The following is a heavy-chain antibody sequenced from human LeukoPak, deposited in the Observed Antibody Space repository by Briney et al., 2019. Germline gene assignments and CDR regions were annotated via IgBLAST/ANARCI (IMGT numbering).Heavy chain of an antibody. J-gene: IGHJ4*02. D-gene: IGHD3-16*02. Sequence: SVKVFCKASGGTFSSYAISWVRQAPGQGLEWMGGIIPIFGTANYAQKFQGRVTITADESTSTAYMELSSLRSEDTAVYYCASAPYGYVWGSYRYHFDYWGQGTLVTVSS. CDR1: GGTFSSYA. V-gene: IGHV1-69*13. CDR2: IIPIFGTA. CDR3: ASAPYGYVWGSYRYHFDY.